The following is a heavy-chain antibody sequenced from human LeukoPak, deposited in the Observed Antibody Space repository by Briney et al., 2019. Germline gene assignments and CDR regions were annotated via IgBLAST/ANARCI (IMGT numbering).Heavy chain of an antibody. D-gene: IGHD5-18*01. CDR2: IKADGSAK. Sequence: GGSLRLSCAASGFSFSIYWMNWVRQAPGKGLEWVANIKADGSAKYYVDSVKGRFTISRDNAKNSLYLEMNSLRAEDTAVYYCARDWIPNTAMAPDYWGQGTLVTVSS. CDR3: ARDWIPNTAMAPDY. CDR1: GFSFSIYW. J-gene: IGHJ4*02. V-gene: IGHV3-7*03.